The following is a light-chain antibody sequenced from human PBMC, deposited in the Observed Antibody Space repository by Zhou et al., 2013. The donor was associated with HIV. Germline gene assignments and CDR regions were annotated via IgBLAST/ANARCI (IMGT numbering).Light chain of an antibody. V-gene: IGKV3D-20*02. CDR1: QTFSSNY. Sequence: ENVLTQSPGTLSLSPGEGATLSCRASQTFSSNYLAWYQQKPGQAPRLLIYDASSRATGIPDRFSGSGSGTDFTLTISRLEPEDFAVYYCQQRSNWPITFGQGTRLEIK. CDR2: DAS. J-gene: IGKJ5*01. CDR3: QQRSNWPIT.